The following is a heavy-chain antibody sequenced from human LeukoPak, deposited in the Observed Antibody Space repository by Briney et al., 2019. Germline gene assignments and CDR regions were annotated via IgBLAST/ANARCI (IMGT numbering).Heavy chain of an antibody. CDR2: ISAESKYI. V-gene: IGHV3-21*01. Sequence: PGGSLRLSCAASGFIFSGRSMNWVRQAPGKGLEWVSFISAESKYIIYADSVKGRFTISRDDAKNSLYLQMNSLRAEDTALYYCATFETRGTTDFDYWGHGTLVTVSS. CDR1: GFIFSGRS. D-gene: IGHD4-17*01. CDR3: ATFETRGTTDFDY. J-gene: IGHJ4*01.